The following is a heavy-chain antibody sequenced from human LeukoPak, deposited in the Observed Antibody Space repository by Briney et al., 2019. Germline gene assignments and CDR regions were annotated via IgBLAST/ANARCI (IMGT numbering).Heavy chain of an antibody. V-gene: IGHV4-34*01. J-gene: IGHJ4*02. CDR1: GGSFSGYY. CDR2: INHSGST. CDR3: ARAAAAY. Sequence: PSETLSLTCAVYGGSFSGYYWSWIRQPPGKGLEWIGEINHSGSTNYNPSLKSRVTISVDTSKNQFSLKLSSVTAADTAVYYRARAAAAYWGQGTLVTVSS. D-gene: IGHD6-13*01.